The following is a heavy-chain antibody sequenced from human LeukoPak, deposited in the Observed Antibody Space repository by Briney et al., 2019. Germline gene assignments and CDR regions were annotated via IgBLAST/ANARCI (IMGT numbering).Heavy chain of an antibody. CDR2: IYTSGST. CDR3: ARALVTQYYFDS. CDR1: GDSISNYY. Sequence: SETLSLTCSVSGDSISNYYWSWIRQPAGKGLEWIGRIYTSGSTNYNPSLRSRVTMSVDTSKNQFSLKVSSVTAADTAIYYCARALVTQYYFDSWGQGTPVTVSS. J-gene: IGHJ4*02. D-gene: IGHD1-26*01. V-gene: IGHV4-4*07.